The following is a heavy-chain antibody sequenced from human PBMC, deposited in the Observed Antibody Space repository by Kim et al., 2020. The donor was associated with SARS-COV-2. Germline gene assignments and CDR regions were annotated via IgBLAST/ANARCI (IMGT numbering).Heavy chain of an antibody. J-gene: IGHJ4*02. Sequence: GGSLRLSCAASRFTFDDYAMHWVRQASGKGLEWVSGISWNSGSIGYADSVKGRFTISRDNAKNSLYLQMNSLRAEDTALYYCAKGHYYDSSGPDYWGQGTLVTVSS. CDR2: ISWNSGSI. V-gene: IGHV3-9*01. D-gene: IGHD3-22*01. CDR1: RFTFDDYA. CDR3: AKGHYYDSSGPDY.